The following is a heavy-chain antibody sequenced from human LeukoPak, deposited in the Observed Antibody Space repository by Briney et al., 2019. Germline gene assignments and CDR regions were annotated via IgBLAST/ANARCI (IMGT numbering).Heavy chain of an antibody. CDR3: ARFTKLLWFGELSQGEILDY. CDR1: GGSISSSSYY. CDR2: IYYSGST. V-gene: IGHV4-39*07. Sequence: SETLSLTCTVSGGSISSSSYYWGWIRQPPGKGLEWIGSIYYSGSTYYNPSLKSRVTISVDTSKNQFSLKLSSVTAADTAVYYCARFTKLLWFGELSQGEILDYWGQGTLVTVSS. J-gene: IGHJ4*02. D-gene: IGHD3-10*01.